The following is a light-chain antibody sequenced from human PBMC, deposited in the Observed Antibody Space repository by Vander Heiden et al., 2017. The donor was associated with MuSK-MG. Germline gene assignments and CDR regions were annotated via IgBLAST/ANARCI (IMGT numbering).Light chain of an antibody. J-gene: IGKJ2*01. CDR2: KAS. CDR3: QQYGSYSPYT. V-gene: IGKV1-5*03. CDR1: QSISTW. Sequence: DIQMTQSPSTLSASVGDRVTITCRASQSISTWLAWYQQKPGIAPKLLIYKASSLERGVPSRFSGSGYGTEFTLTIRSRQPDDFAAYYCQQYGSYSPYTFGQGTKLEIK.